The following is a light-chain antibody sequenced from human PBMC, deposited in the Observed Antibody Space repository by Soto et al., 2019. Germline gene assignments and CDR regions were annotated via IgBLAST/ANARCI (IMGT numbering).Light chain of an antibody. CDR1: QDISNF. J-gene: IGKJ2*01. V-gene: IGKV1-33*01. Sequence: DIQMTQSPSSLSASVGDRVTITCQASQDISNFLNWYQQKPGKAPKLLIYDASNLGTGVPSRFSGSGSGTDFSFTVSSLQPEDIATDYCQQYDTLPHTFGQGTKLAIK. CDR2: DAS. CDR3: QQYDTLPHT.